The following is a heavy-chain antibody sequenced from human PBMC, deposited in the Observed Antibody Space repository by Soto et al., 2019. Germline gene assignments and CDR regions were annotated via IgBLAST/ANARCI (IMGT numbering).Heavy chain of an antibody. CDR1: GGTFSTYH. V-gene: IGHV1-69*01. J-gene: IGHJ5*02. Sequence: QVQLVQSGAEAKKTGSSVKVSCKASGGTFSTYHLSWVRQAPGQGLEWMGEIIPIFGTTNYAQKFQGRVTITADESTSTGNMDRSSLRAEDTAVYDCATKDDRGYYVRWGDPWGQGTLVTVSP. CDR3: ATKDDRGYYVRWGDP. CDR2: IIPIFGTT. D-gene: IGHD3-22*01.